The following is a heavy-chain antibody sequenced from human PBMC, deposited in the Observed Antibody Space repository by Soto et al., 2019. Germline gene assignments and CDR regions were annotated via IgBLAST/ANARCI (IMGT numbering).Heavy chain of an antibody. J-gene: IGHJ3*02. CDR3: ARGDYYDTSGPFSDAFDI. D-gene: IGHD3-22*01. CDR1: GFTFSNYW. Sequence: GGSLRLSCAASGFTFSNYWMSWVRQAPGKGLEWVANIKEDGSQKWYVDSVKGRFTISRDNAKNSLYLQMNSLRAEDTAVYYCARGDYYDTSGPFSDAFDIWGRGTMVTVSS. V-gene: IGHV3-7*04. CDR2: IKEDGSQK.